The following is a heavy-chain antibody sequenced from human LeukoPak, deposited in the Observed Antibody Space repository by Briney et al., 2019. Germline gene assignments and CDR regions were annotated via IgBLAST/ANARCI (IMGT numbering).Heavy chain of an antibody. V-gene: IGHV3-33*01. Sequence: HPGGSLRLSCAASGFTFSTYGMHWVRQAPGKGLEWVAVIWYDGSNKYYADSVKGRFTISRDNSKNTLYLQMNSLRAEDTAVYYCARYYDFWSGRIPYYFDYWGQGTLVTVSS. CDR1: GFTFSTYG. CDR2: IWYDGSNK. CDR3: ARYYDFWSGRIPYYFDY. J-gene: IGHJ4*02. D-gene: IGHD3-3*01.